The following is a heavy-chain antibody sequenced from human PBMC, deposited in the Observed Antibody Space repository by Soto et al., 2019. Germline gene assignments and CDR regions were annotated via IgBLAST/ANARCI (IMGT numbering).Heavy chain of an antibody. CDR3: ARDSSTGYYLSDFDY. V-gene: IGHV3-21*01. J-gene: IGHJ4*02. CDR1: GLTLRNYN. CDR2: ISTRSHYI. Sequence: PGGSLRLSGAASGLTLRNYNMNWVRQAPGKGLEWVASISTRSHYIYYADSLKGRFTISRDNAKNSVYLQISSLRAEDTAVYYCARDSSTGYYLSDFDYWGQGTLVTVSS. D-gene: IGHD3-9*01.